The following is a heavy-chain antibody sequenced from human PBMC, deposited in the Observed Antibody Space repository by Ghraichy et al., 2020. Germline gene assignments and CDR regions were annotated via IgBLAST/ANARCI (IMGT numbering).Heavy chain of an antibody. D-gene: IGHD1-1*01. CDR1: GYTFTTYW. V-gene: IGHV5-51*01. CDR3: VRSRTYGTTPYYFDQ. CDR2: IYPGDSDI. Sequence: GESLNISCQGSGYTFTTYWIGWVRQMPGRGLECMGIIYPGDSDIRHSPSFQGQVTISVDKSINTAYLQWSSLKASDSAMYYCVRSRTYGTTPYYFDQWGQGTLVTVSS. J-gene: IGHJ4*02.